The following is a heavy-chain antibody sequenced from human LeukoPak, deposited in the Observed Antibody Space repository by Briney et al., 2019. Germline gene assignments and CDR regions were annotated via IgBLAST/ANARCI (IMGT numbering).Heavy chain of an antibody. CDR3: ADLYYDFWS. D-gene: IGHD3-3*01. CDR1: GFTLSTYS. J-gene: IGHJ4*02. CDR2: ISHDGSTK. Sequence: GGSLRLSCAASGFTLSTYSMHWVRQAPGRGLEWVAVISHDGSTKYYADSVKGRFTISRDNSKNTLYLQMNSLRAEDTAVYYCADLYYDFWSGGQGTLVTVSS. V-gene: IGHV3-30*04.